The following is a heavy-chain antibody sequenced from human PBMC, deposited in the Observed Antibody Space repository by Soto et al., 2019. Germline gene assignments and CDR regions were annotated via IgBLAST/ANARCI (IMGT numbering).Heavy chain of an antibody. D-gene: IGHD2-15*01. CDR1: GYILTAYS. V-gene: IGHV1-46*01. CDR3: AREENCSDGICYSEYFQR. CDR2: VNPSGGST. Sequence: ASVQVTCKASGYILTAYSMHWVRQAPGQGLEWMGVVNPSGGSTNYAQKFQGRITMTRDTSTSTVYMDLSSLTSEDTAVYYCAREENCSDGICYSEYFQRWGQGTLVTVSS. J-gene: IGHJ1*01.